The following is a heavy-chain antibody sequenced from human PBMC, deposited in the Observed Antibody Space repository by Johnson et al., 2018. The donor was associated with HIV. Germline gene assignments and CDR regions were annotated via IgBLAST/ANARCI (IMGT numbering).Heavy chain of an antibody. CDR3: VRDISTYEDAFDI. V-gene: IGHV3-74*01. D-gene: IGHD3-16*01. Sequence: VQLVESGGGLVQRGGSLRLSCAASGFTFSRYRMHWVRQAPGEGLVWVSRINTDVTTTIYADSVKGRFTISRDNAKNTVYLQMNSLRADDTAMFYFVRDISTYEDAFDIWGQGTMVTVSS. J-gene: IGHJ3*02. CDR1: GFTFSRYR. CDR2: INTDVTTT.